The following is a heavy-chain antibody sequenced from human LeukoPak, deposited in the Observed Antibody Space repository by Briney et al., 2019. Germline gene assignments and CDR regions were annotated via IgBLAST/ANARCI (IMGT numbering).Heavy chain of an antibody. Sequence: SETLSLTCTVSGDSISSGSYYWSWIRQPAGEGLEWIGRIYSSGRTHYSPSLKSRVAISVDTSKNQFSLKLSSVTAADTAVYYCARGGYDSSGYYSKEPYYFDYWGQGTLVTVSS. CDR2: IYSSGRT. CDR1: GDSISSGSYY. D-gene: IGHD3-22*01. J-gene: IGHJ4*02. V-gene: IGHV4-61*02. CDR3: ARGGYDSSGYYSKEPYYFDY.